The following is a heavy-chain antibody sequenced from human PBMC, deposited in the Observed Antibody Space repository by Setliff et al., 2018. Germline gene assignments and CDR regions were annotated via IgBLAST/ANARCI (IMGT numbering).Heavy chain of an antibody. Sequence: PGESLKISCKGSGYSFSTCWIGWVRQMPGKGLEWMGIIYPGDADIRYSPSFQGQVTISADKSISTAYLQWSSLKASDTAMYYCARHDPNYGDALDYWGQGTLVTVSS. CDR1: GYSFSTCW. V-gene: IGHV5-51*01. CDR2: IYPGDADI. CDR3: ARHDPNYGDALDY. J-gene: IGHJ4*02. D-gene: IGHD4-17*01.